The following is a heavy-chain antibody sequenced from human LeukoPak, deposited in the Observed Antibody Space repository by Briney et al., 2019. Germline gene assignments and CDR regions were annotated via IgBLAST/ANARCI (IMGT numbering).Heavy chain of an antibody. CDR3: ARELGAYCCGTPWYVH. V-gene: IGHV3-48*03. Sequence: PGGSLRLSCPASGFTFSRYEMNEVGQAPGKGLEWISYISSRGSPIYYADSVEGRFTISRDNAKSSLYLQMNSLRVEDTAVYYCARELGAYCCGTPWYVHLGQGTLVTVSS. CDR1: GFTFSRYE. CDR2: ISSRGSPI. D-gene: IGHD2-21*01. J-gene: IGHJ4*01.